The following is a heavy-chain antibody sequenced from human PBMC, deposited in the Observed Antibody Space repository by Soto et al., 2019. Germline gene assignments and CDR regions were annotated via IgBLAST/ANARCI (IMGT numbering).Heavy chain of an antibody. CDR2: IYYSGST. Sequence: SETLSLTCTVSGGSISSYYWSWIRQPPGKGLEWIGYIYYSGSTNYNPSLKSRVTISVDTSKNQFSLKLSSVTAADTAVYYCARGFGVVVNPWCDPWCEGTLVTVAS. CDR3: ARGFGVVVNPWCDP. V-gene: IGHV4-59*01. J-gene: IGHJ5*02. CDR1: GGSISSYY. D-gene: IGHD3-22*01.